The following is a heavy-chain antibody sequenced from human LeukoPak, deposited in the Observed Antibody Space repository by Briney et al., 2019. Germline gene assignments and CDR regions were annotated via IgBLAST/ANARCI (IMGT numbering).Heavy chain of an antibody. J-gene: IGHJ6*03. Sequence: SQTLSLTCTVSGGSISSGSYYWSWIRQPAGKGLEWIGRIYTSGSTNYNPSLKSRVTISVDTSKNQFSLKLSSVTAADTAVYYCATRLGSGGYYYYYMDVWGKGTTVTISS. CDR3: ATRLGSGGYYYYYMDV. V-gene: IGHV4-61*02. CDR2: IYTSGST. CDR1: GGSISSGSYY. D-gene: IGHD3-10*02.